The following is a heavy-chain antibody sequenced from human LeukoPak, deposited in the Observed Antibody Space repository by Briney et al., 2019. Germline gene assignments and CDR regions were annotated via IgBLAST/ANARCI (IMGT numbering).Heavy chain of an antibody. CDR2: INPSGGST. CDR3: ARVESDYYGMDV. CDR1: GYTFTSYY. J-gene: IGHJ6*02. D-gene: IGHD5-24*01. V-gene: IGHV1-46*01. Sequence: ASVKVTCKASGYTFTSYYMHWVRQAPGQGLEWMGIINPSGGSTSYAQKFQGRVTMTRDTSTSTVYMELSSLRSEDTAVYYCARVESDYYGMDVWGQGTTVTVSS.